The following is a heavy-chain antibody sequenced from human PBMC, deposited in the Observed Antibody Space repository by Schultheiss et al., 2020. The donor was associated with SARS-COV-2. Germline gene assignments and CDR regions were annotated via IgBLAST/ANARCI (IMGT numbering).Heavy chain of an antibody. CDR1: GFTFSSYA. Sequence: GGSLRLSCSASGFTFSSYAMHWVRQAPGKGLEYVSAISSNGGSTYYADSVKGRFTISRDNSKNTLYLQMNSLRAEDTAVYYCASCIAVAGPPSDVWGQGTTVTVSS. CDR3: ASCIAVAGPPSDV. V-gene: IGHV3-64*04. CDR2: ISSNGGST. D-gene: IGHD6-19*01. J-gene: IGHJ6*02.